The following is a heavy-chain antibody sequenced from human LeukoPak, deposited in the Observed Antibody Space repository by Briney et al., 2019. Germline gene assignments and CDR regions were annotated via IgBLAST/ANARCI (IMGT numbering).Heavy chain of an antibody. J-gene: IGHJ6*02. Sequence: SETLSLTCTVSGGSISSYYWSWIRQPPGKGLEWIGYIYYSGSTNYNPSLKSRVTISVDTSENQFSLKLSSVTAADTAVYYCARGGGGYYDFWSGYYARDYYYYGMDVWGQGTTVTVSS. CDR3: ARGGGGYYDFWSGYYARDYYYYGMDV. CDR1: GGSISSYY. CDR2: IYYSGST. D-gene: IGHD3-3*01. V-gene: IGHV4-59*01.